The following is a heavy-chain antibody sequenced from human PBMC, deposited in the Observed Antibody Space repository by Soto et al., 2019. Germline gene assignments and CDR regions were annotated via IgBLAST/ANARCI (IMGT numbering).Heavy chain of an antibody. CDR1: GYTFTGYY. CDR2: INPNSGGT. J-gene: IGHJ4*02. D-gene: IGHD3-10*01. CDR3: ARVRSGSYYTYYFDY. Sequence: ASVKVSCKASGYTFTGYYMHWVRQAPGQGLEWMGWINPNSGGTNYAQKFQVRVTMTRDTSISTAYMELSRLRSDDTAVYYCARVRSGSYYTYYFDYWDQGPL. V-gene: IGHV1-2*02.